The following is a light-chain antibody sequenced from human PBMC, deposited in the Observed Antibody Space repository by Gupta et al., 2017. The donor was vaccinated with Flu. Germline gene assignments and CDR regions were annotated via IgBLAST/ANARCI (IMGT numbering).Light chain of an antibody. CDR2: EDT. V-gene: IGLV2-23*01. J-gene: IGLJ1*01. CDR3: CSYAGTTTFV. Sequence: ITNPWTGNRWCGGTFTFVSWDQHQTGKAPKLLIYEDTERPSGISDRFSGSKSGNTASLTISGLQAEDEADFYCCSYAGTTTFVFGTGTKVTVL. CDR1: RWCGGTFTF.